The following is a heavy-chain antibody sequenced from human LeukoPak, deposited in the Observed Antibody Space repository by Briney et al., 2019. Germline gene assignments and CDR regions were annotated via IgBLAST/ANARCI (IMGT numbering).Heavy chain of an antibody. V-gene: IGHV4-34*01. CDR1: GGSFSGYY. CDR2: INHSGST. J-gene: IGHJ5*02. CDR3: ARGRTLITMVRGVKPNWFDP. Sequence: SETLSLTCAVYGGSFSGYYWSWIRQPPGKGLEWIGEINHSGSTNYNPSLKSRVTISVDTSKNQFSLKLSSVTAADTAVYCCARGRTLITMVRGVKPNWFDPWGQGTLVTVSS. D-gene: IGHD3-10*01.